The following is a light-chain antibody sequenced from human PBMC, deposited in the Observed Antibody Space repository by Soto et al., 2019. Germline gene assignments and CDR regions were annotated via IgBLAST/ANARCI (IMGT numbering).Light chain of an antibody. Sequence: EIVLTQSPGTLSLSPGERATLSCRASQSGSSSFLAWYQQKPGQAPRLLIYGASSRATGIPDRFSGSGSGTDFTLTISSLEPDDVAVYYCQQYGSSPLTFGGGTKVEIK. V-gene: IGKV3-20*01. J-gene: IGKJ4*01. CDR1: QSGSSSF. CDR3: QQYGSSPLT. CDR2: GAS.